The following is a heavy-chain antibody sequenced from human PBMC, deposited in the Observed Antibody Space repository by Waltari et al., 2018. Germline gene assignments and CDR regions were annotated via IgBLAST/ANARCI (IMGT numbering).Heavy chain of an antibody. J-gene: IGHJ4*02. CDR3: AKDLNYESRLDY. CDR1: GFTFSTYT. D-gene: IGHD1-7*01. V-gene: IGHV3-23*01. CDR2: IVGSGGTT. Sequence: EVQLLESGGDLVQPGGSLRLSCAASGFTFSTYTMYWVRQAPGKGLEWVSGIVGSGGTTYYADSVKGRFTISRDNSKNTLYLQMNSLRVEDTAVYYCAKDLNYESRLDYWGQGTLVTVSS.